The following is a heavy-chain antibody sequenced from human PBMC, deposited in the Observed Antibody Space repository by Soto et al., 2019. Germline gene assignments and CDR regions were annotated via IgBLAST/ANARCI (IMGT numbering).Heavy chain of an antibody. D-gene: IGHD3-3*01. Sequence: SVKVSSKASGGTFSSYAISWVRQAPGQGLEWMGGIIPIFGTANYAQKFQGRVTITADESTSTAYMELSSLRSENTAVYYCARGYYDSSLFFDPWGQGTLVTVSS. J-gene: IGHJ5*02. V-gene: IGHV1-69*13. CDR2: IIPIFGTA. CDR3: ARGYYDSSLFFDP. CDR1: GGTFSSYA.